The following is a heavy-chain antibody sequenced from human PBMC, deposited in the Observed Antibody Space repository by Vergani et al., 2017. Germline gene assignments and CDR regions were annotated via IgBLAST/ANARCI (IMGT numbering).Heavy chain of an antibody. D-gene: IGHD1-26*01. J-gene: IGHJ6*02. CDR2: IRSKANSYAT. Sequence: EVQLVESGGGLVQPGGSLKLSCAASGFTFSGSAMHWVRQASGKGLEWVGRIRSKANSYATAYAASVKGRFTISRDDSKNTAYLQMNSLTTEDTAVYYCTITPAAPDGDSGSWVSYYYGMDVWGQGTTVTVSS. V-gene: IGHV3-73*01. CDR1: GFTFSGSA. CDR3: TITPAAPDGDSGSWVSYYYGMDV.